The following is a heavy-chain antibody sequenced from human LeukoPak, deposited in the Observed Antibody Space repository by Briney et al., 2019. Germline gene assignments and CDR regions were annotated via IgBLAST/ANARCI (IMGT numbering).Heavy chain of an antibody. CDR1: GFTFSTYA. V-gene: IGHV3-23*01. CDR3: ARGRRIGTNLYYFDF. J-gene: IGHJ4*02. Sequence: PGGSLRLSCAASGFTFSTYAINWVRQAPGRGLEWVSGISGSGTKTYSADSVKGRFTISRDNSKNTVYLQMNSLRAEGTAVYFCARGRRIGTNLYYFDFWGQGAPVTVSS. CDR2: ISGSGTKT. D-gene: IGHD1-14*01.